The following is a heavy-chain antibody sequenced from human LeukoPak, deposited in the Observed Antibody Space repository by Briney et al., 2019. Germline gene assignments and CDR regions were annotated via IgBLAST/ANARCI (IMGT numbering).Heavy chain of an antibody. CDR1: GGTFSSYA. Sequence: ASVKVSCKASGGTFSSYAISWVRQAPGQGLEWMGGINPNSGGTNYAQKFQGRVTMTRDTSISTAYMELSRLRSDDTAVYYCARDVGNYDFWSGYDYWGQGTLVTVSS. CDR3: ARDVGNYDFWSGYDY. CDR2: INPNSGGT. J-gene: IGHJ4*02. D-gene: IGHD3-3*01. V-gene: IGHV1-2*02.